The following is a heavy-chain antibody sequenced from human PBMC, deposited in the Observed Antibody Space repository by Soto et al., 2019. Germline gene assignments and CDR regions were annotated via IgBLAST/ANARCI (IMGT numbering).Heavy chain of an antibody. D-gene: IGHD5-12*01. Sequence: GGSLRLSCAASGFTFGSYAMSWVRQAPGKGLEWVSAITGSGIATYYADSVKGRFTISRDNSKNTLYLQISSLRADGTAVYYCAKVPGSGYDTIARNYFDYWGQGTLVTVSS. V-gene: IGHV3-23*01. CDR2: ITGSGIAT. CDR1: GFTFGSYA. J-gene: IGHJ4*02. CDR3: AKVPGSGYDTIARNYFDY.